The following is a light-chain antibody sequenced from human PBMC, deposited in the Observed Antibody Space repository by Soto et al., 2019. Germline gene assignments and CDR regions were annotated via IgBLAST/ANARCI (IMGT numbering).Light chain of an antibody. V-gene: IGKV1-5*01. J-gene: IGKJ2*01. CDR2: DAS. CDR3: QQYAPFST. CDR1: QNIGYS. Sequence: QMTQSPSTLSAYVGDRVTITCRARQNIGYSLAWYQQKPGKAPNLLISDASGLQSGIPSRFSDSRSGTEFPLTVTGLQPDDSATYDCQQYAPFSTFGQGTKL.